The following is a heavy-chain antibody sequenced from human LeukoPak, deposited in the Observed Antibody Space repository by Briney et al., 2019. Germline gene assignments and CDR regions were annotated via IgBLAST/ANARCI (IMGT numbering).Heavy chain of an antibody. CDR2: ISYDGSNK. Sequence: PGGSLRLSCAASGFTFSSYGMHWVRQAPGKGLEWVAVISYDGSNKYYADSVKGRFTISRDNSKNTLYLQMNSLRAEDTAVYYCAREEQQLVTLFDYWGQGTLVTVSS. V-gene: IGHV3-30*03. D-gene: IGHD6-13*01. J-gene: IGHJ4*02. CDR3: AREEQQLVTLFDY. CDR1: GFTFSSYG.